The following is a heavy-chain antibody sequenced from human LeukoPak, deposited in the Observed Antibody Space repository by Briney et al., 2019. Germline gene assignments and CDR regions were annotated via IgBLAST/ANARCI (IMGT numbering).Heavy chain of an antibody. CDR3: ARGLYDNNDYPNWFSP. CDR1: GFAFSTYG. V-gene: IGHV3-33*01. CDR2: IWYDETTK. D-gene: IGHD3-22*01. J-gene: IGHJ5*02. Sequence: PGRSLRLSCAASGFAFSTYGMHWVRQAPGKGLEWVAVIWYDETTKYYADSVKGRFTISRDNSKNTLYLQMRSLRAEDTAVYYCARGLYDNNDYPNWFSPWGQGTLVTVSS.